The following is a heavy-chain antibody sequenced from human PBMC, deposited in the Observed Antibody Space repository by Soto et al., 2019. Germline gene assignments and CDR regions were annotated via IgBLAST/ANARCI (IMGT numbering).Heavy chain of an antibody. D-gene: IGHD4-4*01. CDR2: IHPGDSDT. V-gene: IGHV5-51*01. Sequence: GESLKISCKGSGYSFTSYWIGWVRQMPGKGLEWMGIIHPGDSDTRYSPSFQGQVTISADKSISTAYLQWSSLKASDTAMYYCARHSATGARYYYYYGMDVWGQGTTVTVS. CDR1: GYSFTSYW. CDR3: ARHSATGARYYYYYGMDV. J-gene: IGHJ6*02.